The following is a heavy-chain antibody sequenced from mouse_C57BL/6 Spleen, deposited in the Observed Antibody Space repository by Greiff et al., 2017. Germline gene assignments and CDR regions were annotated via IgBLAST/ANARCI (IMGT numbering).Heavy chain of an antibody. D-gene: IGHD1-3*01. CDR1: GYSFTDYN. J-gene: IGHJ4*01. CDR3: ERTELYYAMDY. V-gene: IGHV1-39*01. CDR2: FNPNYGTT. Sequence: EVQLQQSGPELVKPGASVKISCKASGYSFTDYNMNWVKQSNGQSLEWIGVFNPNYGTTSYNQKFKGKATLTVDKSSSTAYMQLNSLTSEDSAVYCCERTELYYAMDYWGQGTSVTVSS.